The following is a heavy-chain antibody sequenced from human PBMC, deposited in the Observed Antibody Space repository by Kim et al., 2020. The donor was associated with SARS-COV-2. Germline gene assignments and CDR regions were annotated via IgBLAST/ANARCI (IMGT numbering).Heavy chain of an antibody. CDR3: ARGHYDSKGGLDY. Sequence: SETLSLTCAVYGGSFSGYYWSWIRQPPGKGLEWIGEINHSGSTNYNPSLKSRVTISVDTSKNQFSLKLSSVTAADTAVYYCARGHYDSKGGLDYWGQGTLVTVSS. CDR1: GGSFSGYY. CDR2: INHSGST. D-gene: IGHD3-22*01. V-gene: IGHV4-34*01. J-gene: IGHJ4*02.